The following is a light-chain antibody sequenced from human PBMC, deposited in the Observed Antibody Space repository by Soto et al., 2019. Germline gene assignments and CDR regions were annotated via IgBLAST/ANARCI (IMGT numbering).Light chain of an antibody. Sequence: QAALTQPACVSGSPGQSITISCTGTSSDVGGYDYVSWYQQHPDKAPKFLIYEVTNRPSGVSHRFSGSKSGNTASLTISGLQAEDEADYYCSSYTTARTYVFGTGPKVTVL. V-gene: IGLV2-14*01. CDR2: EVT. CDR1: SSDVGGYDY. J-gene: IGLJ1*01. CDR3: SSYTTARTYV.